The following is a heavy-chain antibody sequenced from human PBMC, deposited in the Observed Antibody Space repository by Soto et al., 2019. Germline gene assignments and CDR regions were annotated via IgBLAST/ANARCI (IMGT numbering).Heavy chain of an antibody. CDR2: INWNGGST. D-gene: IGHD2-15*01. J-gene: IGHJ3*02. CDR1: GFTFGDYG. Sequence: GGSLRLSCAASGFTFGDYGMSWVRQAPGKGLEWVSGINWNGGSTGYADSVKSRFTISRDNAKNSLYLQMNSLRAEDTALYYCARGGGGGDDAFDIWGQGTMVTVSS. V-gene: IGHV3-20*04. CDR3: ARGGGGGDDAFDI.